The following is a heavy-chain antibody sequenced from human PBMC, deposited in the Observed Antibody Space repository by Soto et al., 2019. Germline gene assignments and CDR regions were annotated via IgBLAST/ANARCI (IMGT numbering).Heavy chain of an antibody. D-gene: IGHD3-10*01. CDR3: AKDLAPWVPEYYFDY. CDR1: GFTFDDYT. V-gene: IGHV3-43*01. Sequence: EVQLVESGGVVVQPGGSLRLSCAASGFTFDDYTMHWVRQAPGKGLEWVSLISWDGGSTYYADSVKGRFTISRDNSKNSLYLQMNSLRTEDTALYYCAKDLAPWVPEYYFDYWGQGTLVTVSS. CDR2: ISWDGGST. J-gene: IGHJ4*02.